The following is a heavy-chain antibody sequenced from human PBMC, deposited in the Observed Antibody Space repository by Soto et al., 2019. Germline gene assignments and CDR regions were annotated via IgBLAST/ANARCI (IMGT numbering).Heavy chain of an antibody. J-gene: IGHJ4*02. D-gene: IGHD1-20*01. CDR1: GGSISSSNW. Sequence: SSETLSLTCAASGGSISSSNWWSWVRQPPGKGLEWIGYIYYSGSTNYNPSLKSRVTISVDTSKNQFSLKLSSVTAADTAVYYCATIRSITGTTGGDYWGQGTLVTVSS. CDR3: ATIRSITGTTGGDY. V-gene: IGHV4-4*02. CDR2: IYYSGST.